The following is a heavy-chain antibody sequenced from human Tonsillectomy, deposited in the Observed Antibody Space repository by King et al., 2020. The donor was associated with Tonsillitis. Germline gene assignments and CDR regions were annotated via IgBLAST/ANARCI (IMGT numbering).Heavy chain of an antibody. D-gene: IGHD3-3*01. Sequence: QLVQSGAEVKKPGSSVKVSCKASGGTFSSYAISWVRQAPGQGLEWMGGIIPIFGTANYAQKFQGRVTITADESTSTAYMELNSLRSEDTAVYYCAKRDFWRGYRVYGMDVWGQGTTVTVSS. CDR1: GGTFSSYA. V-gene: IGHV1-69*01. CDR2: IIPIFGTA. J-gene: IGHJ6*02. CDR3: AKRDFWRGYRVYGMDV.